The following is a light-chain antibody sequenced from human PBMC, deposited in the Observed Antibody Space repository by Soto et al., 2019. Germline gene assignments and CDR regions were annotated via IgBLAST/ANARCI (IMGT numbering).Light chain of an antibody. Sequence: DIPLTQSPSSLSASLLERVTIXCRPSQSISSYLNWYQQKPGKAPKLLIYAASSLQSGVPSRYSGSGSGTEFTLTISNLQPDDFATYYCQQYESYSPWTFGQGTKVDIK. V-gene: IGKV1-39*01. CDR2: AAS. CDR3: QQYESYSPWT. J-gene: IGKJ1*01. CDR1: QSISSY.